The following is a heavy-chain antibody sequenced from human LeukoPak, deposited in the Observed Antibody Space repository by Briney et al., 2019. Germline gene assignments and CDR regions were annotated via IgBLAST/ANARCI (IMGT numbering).Heavy chain of an antibody. CDR2: IDPSDSYT. J-gene: IGHJ5*02. V-gene: IGHV5-10-1*01. Sequence: GESLKISCKGSGYSFTSYWISWVRQMPGKGREWMGGIDPSDSYTNYSPSVLGHVTISADNSTSTAYLQCSSLKTTHNAMYYCARAYSSRRSDRLAPFDPWGQGTLVTVSS. CDR3: ARAYSSRRSDRLAPFDP. D-gene: IGHD6-13*01. CDR1: GYSFTSYW.